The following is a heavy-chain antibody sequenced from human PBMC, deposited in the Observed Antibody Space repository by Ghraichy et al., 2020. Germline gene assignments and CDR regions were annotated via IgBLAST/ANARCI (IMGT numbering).Heavy chain of an antibody. CDR2: SYPSGST. V-gene: IGHV4-4*09. Sequence: SETLSLTCTVSGGSISSYYWSWIRLPPGKGLEWIGYSYPSGSTNYNPSLKSRVTISVDTSKNQLSLNLRSGTAADTAVYYCAGRRTTVTTNTRVNYFDYWGQGTLVTVPS. CDR3: AGRRTTVTTNTRVNYFDY. CDR1: GGSISSYY. D-gene: IGHD4-11*01. J-gene: IGHJ4*02.